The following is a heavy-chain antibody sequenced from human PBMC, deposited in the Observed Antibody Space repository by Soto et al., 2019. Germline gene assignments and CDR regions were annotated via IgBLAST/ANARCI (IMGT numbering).Heavy chain of an antibody. Sequence: QVQLVQSGAEVKKPGSSVKVSCKASGGTFSSYAISWVRQAPGQGLEWMGGIIPIFGTANYAQKFQGRVTITADESTITGYVELGSLRSEDTAVYYCARCGYSTGGIAADGTCYYYYGMDVWGQGPTVTVSS. D-gene: IGHD6-13*01. CDR2: IIPIFGTA. V-gene: IGHV1-69*12. CDR1: GGTFSSYA. J-gene: IGHJ6*02. CDR3: ARCGYSTGGIAADGTCYYYYGMDV.